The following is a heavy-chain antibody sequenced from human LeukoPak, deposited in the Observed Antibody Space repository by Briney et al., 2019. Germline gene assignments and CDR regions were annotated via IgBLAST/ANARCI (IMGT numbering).Heavy chain of an antibody. CDR1: GYSFTSYW. V-gene: IGHV5-51*01. Sequence: KHGESLKISCKGSGYSFTSYWIGWVRQMPGKGLEWMGIIYPGGSDTRYSPSFQGQVTISADKSISTAYLQRSSLKASDTAMYYCARHPGYSSSWPTFDYWGQGTLVTVSS. D-gene: IGHD6-13*01. CDR3: ARHPGYSSSWPTFDY. J-gene: IGHJ4*02. CDR2: IYPGGSDT.